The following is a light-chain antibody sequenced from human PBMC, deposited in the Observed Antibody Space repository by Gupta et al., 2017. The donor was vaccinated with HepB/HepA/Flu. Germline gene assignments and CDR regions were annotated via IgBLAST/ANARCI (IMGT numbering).Light chain of an antibody. CDR2: DVS. CDR1: SSDVGRYNY. V-gene: IGLV2-14*01. Sequence: QSALTQPASVSGSPGQSITISCTGTSSDVGRYNYVSWYQQHPGKAPKLIIYDVSHRPSGVSNRFSGSKSGNTASLTISGLQPEDEAEYSCSSYTTSSSVVFGGGTELTGL. J-gene: IGLJ2*01. CDR3: SSYTTSSSVV.